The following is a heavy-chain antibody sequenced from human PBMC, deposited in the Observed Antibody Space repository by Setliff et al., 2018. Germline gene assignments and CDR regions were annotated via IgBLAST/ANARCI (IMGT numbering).Heavy chain of an antibody. J-gene: IGHJ3*02. CDR1: GDSFSDYY. D-gene: IGHD1-1*01. V-gene: IGHV4-34*01. CDR3: RQAVVGRDVFDI. Sequence: PSETLSLTCAVYGDSFSDYYWSWIRQPPGKGLEWIGDMHQSGRINFNPSFKGRVTISVDTSKKQFSLTLTSVTAADTALYYCRQAVVGRDVFDIWGQGTVVTVSS. CDR2: MHQSGRI.